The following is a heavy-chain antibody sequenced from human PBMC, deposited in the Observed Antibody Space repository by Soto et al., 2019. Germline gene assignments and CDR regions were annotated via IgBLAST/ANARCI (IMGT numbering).Heavy chain of an antibody. Sequence: SGGSLRLSCAASGFTVSSNYMSWVRQAPGKGLEWVSVIYSGGSTYYADSVKGRFTISRDNSKNTLYLQMNSLRAEDTAVYYCARGNLAPRGHFDYWGQGTLVTVSS. J-gene: IGHJ4*02. CDR2: IYSGGST. D-gene: IGHD3-10*01. CDR1: GFTVSSNY. V-gene: IGHV3-53*01. CDR3: ARGNLAPRGHFDY.